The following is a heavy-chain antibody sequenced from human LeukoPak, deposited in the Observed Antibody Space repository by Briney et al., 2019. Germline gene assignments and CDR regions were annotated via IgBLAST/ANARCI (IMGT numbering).Heavy chain of an antibody. D-gene: IGHD2-15*01. CDR3: ARGLIVVVVAATGGDYFDY. CDR1: GGSFSGYY. CDR2: INHSGST. J-gene: IGHJ4*02. V-gene: IGHV4-34*01. Sequence: SETLSLTCAVYGGSFSGYYWSWIRQPPGKGLEWIGEINHSGSTNYNPSLKSRVTISVDTSKNQFSLKLSSVTAADTAVYYCARGLIVVVVAATGGDYFDYWGQGTLVTVSS.